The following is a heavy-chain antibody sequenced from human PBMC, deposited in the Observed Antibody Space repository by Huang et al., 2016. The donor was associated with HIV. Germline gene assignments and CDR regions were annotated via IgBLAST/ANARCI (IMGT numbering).Heavy chain of an antibody. V-gene: IGHV3-30*02. D-gene: IGHD1-26*01. J-gene: IGHJ4*02. Sequence: QVQLVESGGGVVQPGGSLRLSCAASGFTFSSYGMHWVRQAPGKGLEWVAFMRNDGSNKYYVDSVKGRFTISRDNSKNTLFLQRNSLRAEDTAVYYCAGSYGNFDYWGQGTLVTVSS. CDR2: MRNDGSNK. CDR1: GFTFSSYG. CDR3: AGSYGNFDY.